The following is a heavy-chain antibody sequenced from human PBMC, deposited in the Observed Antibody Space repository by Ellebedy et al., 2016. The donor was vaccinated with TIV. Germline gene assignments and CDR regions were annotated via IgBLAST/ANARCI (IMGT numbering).Heavy chain of an antibody. J-gene: IGHJ4*02. CDR2: IIPLFDKT. D-gene: IGHD6-13*01. CDR1: GATFGCFA. Sequence: SVKVSXXASGATFGCFALSWVRQAPGQGLEWMGGIIPLFDKTQYAQKFQGRLTFSADDSTSTAYMELSSLRSDDTAVYYCARDKYSSRSQYWGQGTLVTVSS. V-gene: IGHV1-69*13. CDR3: ARDKYSSRSQY.